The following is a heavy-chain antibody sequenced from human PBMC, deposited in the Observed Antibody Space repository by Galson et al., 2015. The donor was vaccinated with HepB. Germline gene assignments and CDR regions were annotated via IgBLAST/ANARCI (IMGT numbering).Heavy chain of an antibody. CDR2: ISSNGGST. D-gene: IGHD6-19*01. J-gene: IGHJ4*02. Sequence: SLRLSCAASGFTFSSYAMHWVRQAPGKGLEYVSAISSNGGSTYYADSVKGRFTISRDNSKNTLYLQMSSLRAEDTAVYYCVKDGRVGSGWYYFDYWGQGTLVTVPS. CDR3: VKDGRVGSGWYYFDY. CDR1: GFTFSSYA. V-gene: IGHV3-64D*06.